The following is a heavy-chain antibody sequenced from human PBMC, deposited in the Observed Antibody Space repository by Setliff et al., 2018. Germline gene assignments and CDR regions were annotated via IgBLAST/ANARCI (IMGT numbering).Heavy chain of an antibody. V-gene: IGHV3-23*01. CDR2: ISGSGGST. D-gene: IGHD3-22*01. CDR3: AKGKINMIVVSIFDY. Sequence: GGSLRLSCAASGFTFSSYAMSWVRQATGKGLEWVSAISGSGGSTYYADSVKGRFTISRDNSKNTLYLQMNSLRAEDTAVYYCAKGKINMIVVSIFDYWCQGPLVTVSS. CDR1: GFTFSSYA. J-gene: IGHJ4*02.